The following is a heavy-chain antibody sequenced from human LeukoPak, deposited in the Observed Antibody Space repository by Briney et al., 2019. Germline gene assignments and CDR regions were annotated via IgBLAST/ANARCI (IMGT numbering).Heavy chain of an antibody. V-gene: IGHV1-8*01. J-gene: IGHJ4*02. CDR1: GYIFTSYV. D-gene: IGHD6-6*01. Sequence: ASVKVSCKASGYIFTSYVINWVRQATGQGLEWMGWMNPNSGNTGYAQKFQGRVTMTRNTSISTAYMELSSLRSEDTAVYYCARADNEYSSSLDYFDYWGQGTLVTVSS. CDR2: MNPNSGNT. CDR3: ARADNEYSSSLDYFDY.